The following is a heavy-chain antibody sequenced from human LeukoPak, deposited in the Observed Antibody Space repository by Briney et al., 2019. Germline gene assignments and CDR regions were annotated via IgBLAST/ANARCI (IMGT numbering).Heavy chain of an antibody. CDR1: GYEFTDDY. CDR2: INPDSGFT. V-gene: IGHV1-2*02. CDR3: APTAEAYTSWWKV. D-gene: IGHD3-16*01. Sequence: ASVKVSCRASGYEFTDDYMHWVRQAPGQGLEFMGWINPDSGFTNYAQKFKGRVTMTRDTSISTAYLEVRSLTSDDTAVYYCAPTAEAYTSWWKVWGQGTLVTVSS. J-gene: IGHJ4*02.